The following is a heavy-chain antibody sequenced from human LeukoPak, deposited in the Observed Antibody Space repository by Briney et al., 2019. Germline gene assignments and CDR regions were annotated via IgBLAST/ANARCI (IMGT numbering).Heavy chain of an antibody. CDR2: INPNSGGT. D-gene: IGHD1-26*01. CDR3: AGVPASGRIVGATIDY. CDR1: GYTFTGYY. Sequence: GASVKVSCKASGYTFTGYYMHWVRQAPGQGLEWMGWINPNSGGTNYAQKFQGRVTMTRDTSISTAYMELSRLRSDDTAVYYCAGVPASGRIVGATIDYWGQGTLVTVSS. J-gene: IGHJ4*02. V-gene: IGHV1-2*02.